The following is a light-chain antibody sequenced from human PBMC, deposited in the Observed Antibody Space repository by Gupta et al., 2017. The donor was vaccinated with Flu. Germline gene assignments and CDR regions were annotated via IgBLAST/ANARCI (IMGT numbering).Light chain of an antibody. CDR1: TSDVGNYDL. CDR2: EGS. J-gene: IGLJ1*01. V-gene: IGLV2-23*01. CDR3: CSYAGSGTYV. Sequence: QSALAQPASVSGSLGQSITISCTGTTSDVGNYDLVSWYQQHPGKAPKLIIYEGSKRPSGISNRFSGSKSGNTASLTISGLQAEDEADYYCCSYAGSGTYVFGTGTKATVL.